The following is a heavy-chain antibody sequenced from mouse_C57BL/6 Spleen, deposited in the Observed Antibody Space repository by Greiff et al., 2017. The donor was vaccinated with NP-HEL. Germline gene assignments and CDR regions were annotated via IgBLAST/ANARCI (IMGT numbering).Heavy chain of an antibody. D-gene: IGHD1-1*01. Sequence: EVKLMESGGGLVKPGGSLKLSCAASGFTFSSYAMSWVRQTPEKRLEWVATISDGGSYTYYPDNVKGRFTISRDNAKNNLYLQMSHLKSEDTAMYYCARGDYYGDWGQGTTLTVSS. V-gene: IGHV5-4*03. CDR3: ARGDYYGD. CDR2: ISDGGSYT. J-gene: IGHJ2*01. CDR1: GFTFSSYA.